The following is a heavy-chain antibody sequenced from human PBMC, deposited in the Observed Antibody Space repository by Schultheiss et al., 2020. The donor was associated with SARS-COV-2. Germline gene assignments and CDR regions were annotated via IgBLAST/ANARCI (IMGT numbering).Heavy chain of an antibody. Sequence: SETLSLTCTVSGGSINSDIYYWNWIRQQPGKGLEWIGYIYYSGSTYYNPSLKSRVTISVDTSKNQFSLKLSSVTAADTAVYYCARNRQLARRGYSYGFDYWGQGTLVTVSS. CDR3: ARNRQLARRGYSYGFDY. CDR2: IYYSGST. CDR1: GGSINSDIYY. D-gene: IGHD5-18*01. J-gene: IGHJ4*02. V-gene: IGHV4-31*03.